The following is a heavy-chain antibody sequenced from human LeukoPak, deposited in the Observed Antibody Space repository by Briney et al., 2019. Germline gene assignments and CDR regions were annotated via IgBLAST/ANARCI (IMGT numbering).Heavy chain of an antibody. CDR2: INWNGGST. J-gene: IGHJ3*02. V-gene: IGHV3-20*04. Sequence: GGSLRLSCAASGFTFDDYGMSWVRQAPGKGLEWVSGINWNGGSTGYADSVKGRFTISRDNAKNSLYLQMNSLRAEDTALYYCARGDYGDYGVVAFDIWGQGTTVTVSS. D-gene: IGHD4-17*01. CDR3: ARGDYGDYGVVAFDI. CDR1: GFTFDDYG.